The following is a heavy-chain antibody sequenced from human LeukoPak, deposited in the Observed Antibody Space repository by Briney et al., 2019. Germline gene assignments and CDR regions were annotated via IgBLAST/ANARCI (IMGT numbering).Heavy chain of an antibody. V-gene: IGHV4-39*01. CDR1: GGSIGSGRYY. CDR2: IYNTWST. D-gene: IGHD2-2*01. CDR3: ARNITSVIPAGYFDY. Sequence: PSETLSLTCSVSGGSIGSGRYYWAWIRQPPGKGLEWIGGIYNTWSTSYNPSLKSRVTMSVDTSKNQFPLRLSSVTAADTAVYYCARNITSVIPAGYFDYWGQGTLVTVSS. J-gene: IGHJ4*02.